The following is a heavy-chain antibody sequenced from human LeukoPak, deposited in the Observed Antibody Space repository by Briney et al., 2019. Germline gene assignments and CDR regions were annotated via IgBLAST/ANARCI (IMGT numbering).Heavy chain of an antibody. D-gene: IGHD5-12*01. CDR1: GFTFSSYE. V-gene: IGHV3-48*03. J-gene: IGHJ6*04. Sequence: PGGSLRLSCAASGFTFSSYEMNWVRQAPGKGLERVSYISSSGSTIYYADSVKGRFTISRDNAKNSPYLQTNSLRAEDTAVYYWASEGEYSGYDYYYYYGMDVWGKGTTVTVSS. CDR2: ISSSGSTI. CDR3: ASEGEYSGYDYYYYYGMDV.